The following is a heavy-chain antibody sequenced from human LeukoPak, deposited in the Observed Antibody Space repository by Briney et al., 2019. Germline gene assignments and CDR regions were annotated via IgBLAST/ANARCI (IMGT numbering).Heavy chain of an antibody. J-gene: IGHJ4*02. V-gene: IGHV3-23*01. CDR2: ISGSGGST. D-gene: IGHD6-13*01. Sequence: GGSLRLSCAASGFTFSSYAMSWVRQAPGKGLEWVSAISGSGGSTYYADSVKGRFTISRDNSKNTLYLQMNSLRAEDTAVYYCAKDNFKPAAGPTAFDYWGQGTLVTVSS. CDR1: GFTFSSYA. CDR3: AKDNFKPAAGPTAFDY.